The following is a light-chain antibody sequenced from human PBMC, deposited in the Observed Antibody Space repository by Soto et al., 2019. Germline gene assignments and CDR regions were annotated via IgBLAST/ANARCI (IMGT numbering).Light chain of an antibody. CDR3: QQSYSTPLT. Sequence: DSVLTPSPDALAVSLSARATINCKSSQSVLHSSNNKNYLAWYQQKPGQPPKLLIYWASTRESGVPDRFSGSGSGTDFTLTISSLQAEDVALYYCQQSYSTPLTFGGRTKVDI. J-gene: IGKJ4*01. CDR2: WAS. CDR1: QSVLHSSNNKNY. V-gene: IGKV4-1*01.